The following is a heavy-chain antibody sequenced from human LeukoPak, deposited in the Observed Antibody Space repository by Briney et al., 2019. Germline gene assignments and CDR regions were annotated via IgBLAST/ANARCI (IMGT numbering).Heavy chain of an antibody. J-gene: IGHJ1*01. Sequence: SETLSLTCAVYGGSFSGYYWSWIRQPPGKGLEWIGEINHSGSTNYNPSLKSRVTISVDTSKNQFSLKLSSVTAADTAVYYCARGDYCSSTSCYSDSGFQHWGQGTLVTVSS. CDR2: INHSGST. V-gene: IGHV4-34*01. CDR3: ARGDYCSSTSCYSDSGFQH. CDR1: GGSFSGYY. D-gene: IGHD2-2*02.